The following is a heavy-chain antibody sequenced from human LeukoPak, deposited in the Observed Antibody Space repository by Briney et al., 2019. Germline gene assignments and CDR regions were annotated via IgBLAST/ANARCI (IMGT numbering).Heavy chain of an antibody. Sequence: SETLSLTCAVYGGSFSGYYWSWIRQPPGKGLEWIGEINHSGSTNYNPSLKSRVTISVDTSKNQFSLKLSSETAADTAVYYCARGQGPSRVVVIMKPNYFDYWGQGTLVTVSS. CDR2: INHSGST. D-gene: IGHD3-22*01. CDR1: GGSFSGYY. V-gene: IGHV4-34*01. J-gene: IGHJ4*02. CDR3: ARGQGPSRVVVIMKPNYFDY.